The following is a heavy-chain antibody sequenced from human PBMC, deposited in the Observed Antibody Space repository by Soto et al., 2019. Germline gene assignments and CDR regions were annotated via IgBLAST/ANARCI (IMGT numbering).Heavy chain of an antibody. J-gene: IGHJ4*02. D-gene: IGHD4-4*01. CDR1: GGTFSSYA. Sequence: RASVKVSCKASGGTFSSYAISWVRQAPGQGLEWMGGIIPIFGTANYAQKFQGRVTITADKSTSTAYMELSSLRSEDTAVYYCARGSDDYSNPWYFDYWGQGTLVTVSS. CDR3: ARGSDDYSNPWYFDY. CDR2: IIPIFGTA. V-gene: IGHV1-69*06.